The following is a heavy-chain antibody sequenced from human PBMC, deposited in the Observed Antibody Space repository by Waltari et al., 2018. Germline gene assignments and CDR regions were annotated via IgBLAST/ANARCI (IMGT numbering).Heavy chain of an antibody. D-gene: IGHD3-10*01. CDR2: ISPIFGTA. Sequence: QVQLVQSGAEVKKPGSSVKVSCKASGGTFSSYAISWVRQAPGQGLEWMGGISPIFGTANYAQKVQGRVSISTDESTSTAYMELSSLRSEDTAVYYCARGDYYGSGRENYYYYGMDVWGQGTTVTVSS. CDR3: ARGDYYGSGRENYYYYGMDV. V-gene: IGHV1-69*05. J-gene: IGHJ6*02. CDR1: GGTFSSYA.